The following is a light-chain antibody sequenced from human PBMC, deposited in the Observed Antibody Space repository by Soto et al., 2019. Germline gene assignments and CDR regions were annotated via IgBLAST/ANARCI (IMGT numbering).Light chain of an antibody. V-gene: IGLV2-14*01. J-gene: IGLJ1*01. CDR1: SSDVGGYNY. CDR3: SSYTSSSTYV. Sequence: QSALTQPASVSGSPGQSITISCTGTSSDVGGYNYVSWYQQHPGKAPKLMIYDVSNRPSGVSNRFSGSKSGNTASLTISGLQGEEGADYYCSSYTSSSTYVFGTGTKVTVL. CDR2: DVS.